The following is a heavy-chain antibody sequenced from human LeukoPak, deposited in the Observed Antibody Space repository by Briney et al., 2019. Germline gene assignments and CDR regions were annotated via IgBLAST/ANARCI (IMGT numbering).Heavy chain of an antibody. D-gene: IGHD2-21*01. CDR1: GFTFSSYS. CDR2: ISSSSRYI. Sequence: GGSLRLSCAAFGFTFSSYSMNWVRQAPGKGLEWVSSISSSSRYIYYADSVKGRFTISRDNAKNSLYLQMNSLRAEDTAVYYCARDVGVHYMDAWGKGTTVTVSS. V-gene: IGHV3-21*01. J-gene: IGHJ6*03. CDR3: ARDVGVHYMDA.